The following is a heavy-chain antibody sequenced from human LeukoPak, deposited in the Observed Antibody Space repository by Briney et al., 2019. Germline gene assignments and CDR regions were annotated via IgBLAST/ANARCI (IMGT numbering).Heavy chain of an antibody. CDR2: ISGSGRNT. CDR1: EDTFRNTYG. CDR3: AKAGYCNGGTCYGNFAY. V-gene: IGHV3-23*01. Sequence: GGSLRLFCAASEDTFRNTYGMNWVRQAPGKGLEWVSGISGSGRNTYYADSVEGRFTISRDTSKNTLYLQMNSLRAEDTAIYFCAKAGYCNGGTCYGNFAYWGQGTLVTVSS. J-gene: IGHJ4*02. D-gene: IGHD2-15*01.